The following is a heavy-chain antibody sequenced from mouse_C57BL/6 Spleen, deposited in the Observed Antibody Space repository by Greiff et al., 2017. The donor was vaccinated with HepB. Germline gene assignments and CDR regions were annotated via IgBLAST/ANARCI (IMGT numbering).Heavy chain of an antibody. CDR3: ARRGGYDDVDY. CDR2: IDPSDSYT. J-gene: IGHJ2*01. D-gene: IGHD2-2*01. CDR1: GYTFTSYW. V-gene: IGHV1-50*01. Sequence: QVQLQQPGAELVKPGASVKLSCKASGYTFTSYWMQWVKQRPGQGLEWIGEIDPSDSYTNYNQKFKGKATLTVDTSSSTAYMQLSSLTSEDSAVYYCARRGGYDDVDYWGQGTTLTVSS.